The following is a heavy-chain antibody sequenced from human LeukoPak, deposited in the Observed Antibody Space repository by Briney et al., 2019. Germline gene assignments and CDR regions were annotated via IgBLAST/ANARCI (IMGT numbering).Heavy chain of an antibody. V-gene: IGHV2-70*04. CDR1: GFSLRTRGMG. CDR3: ATDSPDAFDI. Sequence: VSGPTLVKPTQTLTLTCTFSGFSLRTRGMGVSWIRQPPGKALEWLARIDWDDDKFYSTSLKTRLTISKDTSKNQVVLTMTNMDPVDTATYYCATDSPDAFDIWGQGTMVTVSS. D-gene: IGHD3-22*01. CDR2: IDWDDDK. J-gene: IGHJ3*02.